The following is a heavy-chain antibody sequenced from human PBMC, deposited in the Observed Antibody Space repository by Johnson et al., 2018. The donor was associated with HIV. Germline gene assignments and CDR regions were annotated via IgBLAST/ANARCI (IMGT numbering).Heavy chain of an antibody. D-gene: IGHD3/OR15-3a*01. Sequence: VQLVESGGGVVRPGGSLRLSCAASGLTISDNYMSWVRQAPGKGLEWVSGINWQGGTPGFADSVKGRFTISRDNSRDTVHLQMNSLRAEDTAVYYCAKGFFELDDAFDIWGQGTMVTVSS. CDR3: AKGFFELDDAFDI. CDR1: GLTISDNY. J-gene: IGHJ3*02. V-gene: IGHV3-20*04. CDR2: INWQGGTP.